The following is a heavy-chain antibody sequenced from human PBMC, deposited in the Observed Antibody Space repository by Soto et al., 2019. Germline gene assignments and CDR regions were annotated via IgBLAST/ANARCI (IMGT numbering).Heavy chain of an antibody. V-gene: IGHV1-69*08. Sequence: QVQLVQSGAEVKKPGSSVKVSCKASGGTFSSYTISWVRQAPGQGLEWMGRIIPILGIANYAQKFQGRVTIDADKSTSTGSMELTRLRSEDTAVYYCAGELYWSGGSCSDYWGQGTLVTVSS. CDR2: IIPILGIA. CDR3: AGELYWSGGSCSDY. CDR1: GGTFSSYT. J-gene: IGHJ4*02. D-gene: IGHD2-15*01.